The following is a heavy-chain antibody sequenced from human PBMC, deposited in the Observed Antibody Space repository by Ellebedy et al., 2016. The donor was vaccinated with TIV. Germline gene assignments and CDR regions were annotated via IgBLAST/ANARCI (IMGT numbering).Heavy chain of an antibody. Sequence: SETLSLTCTVSSVSITSDSWWTWVRQPPGKSLEWIGEIFHSGSTNYNPSLKSRVNISVDKSKNQFSLNLRYLTAADTALYYCARQRITVSRGVGEYDYWGQGTLVTVSS. CDR1: SVSITSDSW. V-gene: IGHV4-4*02. CDR2: IFHSGST. CDR3: ARQRITVSRGVGEYDY. D-gene: IGHD3-10*01. J-gene: IGHJ4*02.